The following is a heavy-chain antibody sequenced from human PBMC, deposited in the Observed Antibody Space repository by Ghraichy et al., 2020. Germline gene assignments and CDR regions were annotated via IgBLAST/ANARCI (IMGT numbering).Heavy chain of an antibody. Sequence: GGSLRLSCAASGFTFSGYAMSWVRQAPGKGLEWVSTISGSGGSSFYTDSVKGRFTISRDNSKNSLYLQLNSLRVEDTAVYYCAKMAGDCSGTSCSRSYFDFWGQGTLVTVSS. CDR3: AKMAGDCSGTSCSRSYFDF. CDR2: ISGSGGSS. V-gene: IGHV3-23*01. D-gene: IGHD2-2*01. J-gene: IGHJ4*02. CDR1: GFTFSGYA.